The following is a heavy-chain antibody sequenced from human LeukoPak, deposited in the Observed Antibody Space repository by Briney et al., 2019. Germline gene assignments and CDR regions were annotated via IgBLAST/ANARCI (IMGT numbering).Heavy chain of an antibody. V-gene: IGHV3-21*01. Sequence: GGSLRLSCAASGFTFSSYSMNWVRQAPGKGLEWVSSISSSSSYIYYADSVKGRFTISRDNSKNTLYLQMNSLRAEDTAVYYCARESKPYGGKYYFDYWGQGTLVTVSS. CDR1: GFTFSSYS. J-gene: IGHJ4*02. D-gene: IGHD1-26*01. CDR3: ARESKPYGGKYYFDY. CDR2: ISSSSSYI.